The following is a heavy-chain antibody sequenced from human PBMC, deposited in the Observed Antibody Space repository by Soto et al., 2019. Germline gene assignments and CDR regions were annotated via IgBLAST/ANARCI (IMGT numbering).Heavy chain of an antibody. D-gene: IGHD5-12*01. CDR2: IYYSGST. CDR1: GGSISSSSYY. Sequence: SETLSLTCTVSGGSISSSSYYWGWIRQPPGKGLEWIGSIYYSGSTYYNPSLKSRVTISVDTSKNQFSLKLSSVTAADTAVYYCAREPTGYSGYDQAGGFDYWGQGTLVTVPQ. CDR3: AREPTGYSGYDQAGGFDY. J-gene: IGHJ4*02. V-gene: IGHV4-39*02.